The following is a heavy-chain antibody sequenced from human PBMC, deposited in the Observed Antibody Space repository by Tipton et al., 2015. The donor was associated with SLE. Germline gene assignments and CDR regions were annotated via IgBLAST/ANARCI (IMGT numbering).Heavy chain of an antibody. CDR2: ISAYNGNT. Sequence: QSGAEVKKPGASVKVSCKASGYTFTSYGISWVRQAPGQGLEWMGWISAYNGNTNYAQKLQGRVTMTTDTSTSTAYMELRSLRSEDTAVYYCARHEANDYYYYGMDVWGQGTTVTVSS. J-gene: IGHJ6*02. V-gene: IGHV1-18*01. CDR1: GYTFTSYG. CDR3: ARHEANDYYYYGMDV.